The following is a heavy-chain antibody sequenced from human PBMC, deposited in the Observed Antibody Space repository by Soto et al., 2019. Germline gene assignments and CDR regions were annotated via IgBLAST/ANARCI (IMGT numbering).Heavy chain of an antibody. V-gene: IGHV3-23*01. CDR1: WCTCINYA. CDR2: IGGGGST. Sequence: GVFMRLPWRVSWCTCINYARTRIRKAPGKGLEWVSTIGGGGSTFYADSAKSRFTISRDTSQNTLYLQMNTLGAEDTAVYFCARRRPVTVSPYLGYCGQAPLVT. CDR3: ARRRPVTVSPYLGY. D-gene: IGHD2-2*01. J-gene: IGHJ4*02.